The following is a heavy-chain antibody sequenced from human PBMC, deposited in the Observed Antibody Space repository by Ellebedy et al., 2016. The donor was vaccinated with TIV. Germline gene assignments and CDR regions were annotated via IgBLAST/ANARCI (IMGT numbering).Heavy chain of an antibody. CDR2: INPNSGGT. V-gene: IGHV1-2*02. J-gene: IGHJ6*02. CDR3: VVGGGMDV. D-gene: IGHD1-26*01. Sequence: ASVKVSCKASGYTFTGYYMHWVRQAPGQGLEWMGWINPNSGGTNSAQKFQGRVTMTRDTSTSTVYMELSSLRSEDTAVYYGVVGGGMDVWGQGTTVTVSS. CDR1: GYTFTGYY.